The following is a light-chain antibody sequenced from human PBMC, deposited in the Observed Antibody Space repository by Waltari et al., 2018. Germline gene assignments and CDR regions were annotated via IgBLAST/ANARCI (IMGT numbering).Light chain of an antibody. CDR3: QSYDTNIRV. J-gene: IGLJ3*02. CDR2: EDN. V-gene: IGLV6-57*01. CDR1: SGSLGTNY. Sequence: NFLLTQPHSVSASPGKTVTISCTRSSGSLGTNYVQWYQQRPGSSPSMIIYEDNKRPSGVPDRFSGSIDSSSNSASLTISGLKTEDEADYYCQSYDTNIRVFGGGTKLTVL.